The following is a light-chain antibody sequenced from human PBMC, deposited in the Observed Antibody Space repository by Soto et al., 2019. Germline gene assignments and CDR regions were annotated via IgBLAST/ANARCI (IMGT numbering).Light chain of an antibody. CDR1: SSDVGGYNY. CDR3: SSYTGSSTYVV. V-gene: IGLV2-14*01. Sequence: QSALTQPASVSGSPGQSITISCTGTSSDVGGYNYVSWYQRHPGKAPKLMIYDVSNRPSGVSNRFSGSKSGNTASLTISGLQAADEADYYCSSYTGSSTYVVFGGGTQLTVL. CDR2: DVS. J-gene: IGLJ2*01.